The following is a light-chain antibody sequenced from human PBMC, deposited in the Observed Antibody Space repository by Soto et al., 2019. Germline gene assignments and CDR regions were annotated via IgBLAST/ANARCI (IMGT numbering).Light chain of an antibody. CDR3: QQSYTITYT. J-gene: IGKJ2*01. CDR1: QTISTY. Sequence: DIQMTQSPSSLSASVGDRVTLTCRASQTISTYLNWYQQKPGKSPELLISAASNLQSGVPSRLSGSGSGTDFTLTISSLQPEDFATYYCQQSYTITYTFGQGTKLEIK. CDR2: AAS. V-gene: IGKV1-39*01.